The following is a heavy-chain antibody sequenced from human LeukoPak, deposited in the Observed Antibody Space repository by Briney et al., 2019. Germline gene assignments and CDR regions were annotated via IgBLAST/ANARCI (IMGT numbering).Heavy chain of an antibody. CDR2: IKQDGSEK. J-gene: IGHJ6*03. D-gene: IGHD2/OR15-2a*01. V-gene: IGHV3-7*01. Sequence: GGSLRLSCAASGFTFSSYWMSWVRQAPGKGLEWVANIKQDGSEKYYVDSVKGRFTISRDNAKNSLYLQTNSLRAEDTAVYYCARDSSEYYYYYYMDVWGKGTTVTVSS. CDR3: ARDSSEYYYYYYMDV. CDR1: GFTFSSYW.